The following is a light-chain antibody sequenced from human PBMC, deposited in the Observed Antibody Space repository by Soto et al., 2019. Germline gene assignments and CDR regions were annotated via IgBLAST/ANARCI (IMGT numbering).Light chain of an antibody. V-gene: IGKV3-15*01. CDR3: QQYNNWPPIN. J-gene: IGKJ5*01. CDR1: QSVSSTY. Sequence: EILLTQSPGTLSLSPGERATLSCRASQSVSSTYLAWYQQKPGHAPRLLIYGASTRATGIPARFSGSGSGTEFTLTISSLQSEDFAVYYCQQYNNWPPINFGQGTRLEIK. CDR2: GAS.